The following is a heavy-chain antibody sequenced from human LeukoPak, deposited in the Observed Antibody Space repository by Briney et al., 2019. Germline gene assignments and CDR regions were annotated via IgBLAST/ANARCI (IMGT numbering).Heavy chain of an antibody. CDR1: GGSFSGYY. CDR3: ARGRGYCSSTSCYITRYFDY. V-gene: IGHV4-34*01. J-gene: IGHJ4*02. D-gene: IGHD2-2*02. CDR2: INHSGST. Sequence: SETLSLTCAVYGGSFSGYYWSWICQPPGKGLEWIGEINHSGSTNYNPSLKSRVTISVDTSKNQFSLKLSSVTAADTAVYYCARGRGYCSSTSCYITRYFDYWGQGTLVTVSS.